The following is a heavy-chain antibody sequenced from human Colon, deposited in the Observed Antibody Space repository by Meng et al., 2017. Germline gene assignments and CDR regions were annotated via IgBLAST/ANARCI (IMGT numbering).Heavy chain of an antibody. Sequence: QVQMGQSGSEMKKPGASVRISCKTSGYSFTFFAMHWVRQAPGRGLEWMGWSNTKTGPPTSYADFTGLFLFSLDTSATTAFLEINSLLPDAPAVYYCASEGSDSYIDHWGQGTLVTVSS. D-gene: IGHD1-26*01. CDR3: ASEGSDSYIDH. V-gene: IGHV7-4-1*02. J-gene: IGHJ4*02. CDR2: SNTKTGPP. CDR1: GYSFTFFA.